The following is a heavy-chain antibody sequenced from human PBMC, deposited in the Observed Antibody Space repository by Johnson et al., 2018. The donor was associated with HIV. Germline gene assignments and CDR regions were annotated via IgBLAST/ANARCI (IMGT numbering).Heavy chain of an antibody. Sequence: QMQLVESGGGVVQPERSLRLSCAASGFTFSSFAMHWVRQAPGKGLEWMAFISYDGSNKYFTDSVRGRFTISRDNSKNTLFLQMNSLRAEDTAVYYCASHQTAGLRLGDLSSYDAFDIWGQGTMVTVSS. CDR2: ISYDGSNK. J-gene: IGHJ3*02. CDR1: GFTFSSFA. D-gene: IGHD3-16*02. V-gene: IGHV3-30-3*01. CDR3: ASHQTAGLRLGDLSSYDAFDI.